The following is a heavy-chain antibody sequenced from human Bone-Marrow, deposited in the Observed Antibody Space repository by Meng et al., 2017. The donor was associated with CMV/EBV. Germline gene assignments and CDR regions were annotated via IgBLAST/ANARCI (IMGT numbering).Heavy chain of an antibody. CDR3: ARSGKWELPHFDY. CDR1: GYTFTGYY. Sequence: ASVKVSCKASGYTFTGYYMHWVRQAPGQGLEWMGWINPNSGGTNYAQKFQGRVSMTRDTSISTAYMELSRLRSDDTAVYYCARSGKWELPHFDYWGQGMLVTVSS. CDR2: INPNSGGT. J-gene: IGHJ4*02. D-gene: IGHD1-26*01. V-gene: IGHV1-2*02.